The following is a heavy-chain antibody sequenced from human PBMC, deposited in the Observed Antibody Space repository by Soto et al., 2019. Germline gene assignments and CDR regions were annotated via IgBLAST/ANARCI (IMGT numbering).Heavy chain of an antibody. J-gene: IGHJ4*02. D-gene: IGHD3-22*01. CDR2: ISGPSAYL. CDR3: ARAGPQPLYYEDSGFYRDYVDL. Sequence: EVQLRESGGGLVKPGGYLRLSCVASGFSLSTNTFHWVRQAPGEGLEWVASISGPSAYLYDADSLKGRFTISRDNATNSLFLQMDSPRDQDTTFYYCARAGPQPLYYEDSGFYRDYVDLWGQGDLVTVSS. V-gene: IGHV3-21*01. CDR1: GFSLSTNT.